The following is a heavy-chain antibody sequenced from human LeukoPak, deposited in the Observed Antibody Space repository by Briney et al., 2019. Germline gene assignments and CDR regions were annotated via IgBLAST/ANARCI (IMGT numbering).Heavy chain of an antibody. Sequence: GGSLRLSCAASGFTFSSYWMHWVRQAPGKGLVWVSRINSDGSSTSYADSVKGRFTISRDNAKNTLYLQMNSLRAEDTAVYYCARVSSGYDWEFDYWGQGTLVTVSS. D-gene: IGHD5-12*01. CDR2: INSDGSST. CDR3: ARVSSGYDWEFDY. V-gene: IGHV3-74*01. J-gene: IGHJ4*02. CDR1: GFTFSSYW.